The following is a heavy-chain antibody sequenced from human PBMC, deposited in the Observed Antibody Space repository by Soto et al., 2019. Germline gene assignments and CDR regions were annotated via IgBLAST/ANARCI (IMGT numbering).Heavy chain of an antibody. CDR3: ARVGSTRDVDY. V-gene: IGHV4-59*01. D-gene: IGHD6-25*01. CDR1: GGSISSYY. CDR2: IYYSGST. Sequence: PSETLSLTCTVSGGSISSYYWSWIRQPPGKGLEWIGYIYYSGSTNYNPSLKSRVTISVDTSKNQFSLKLSSVTAADTAVYYCARVGSTRDVDYWGQGTLVTVSS. J-gene: IGHJ4*02.